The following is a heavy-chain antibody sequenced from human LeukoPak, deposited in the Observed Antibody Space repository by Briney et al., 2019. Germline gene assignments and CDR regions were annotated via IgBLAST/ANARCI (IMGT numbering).Heavy chain of an antibody. Sequence: GGSLRLSCAASGFTFSSYGMSWVRQAPGKGLEWVSAISGSGGSTYYADSVKGRFTISRGNAKNSLYLQMNSLRAEDTAVYYCARAVERWLQPPSNYWGQGTLVTVSS. CDR1: GFTFSSYG. V-gene: IGHV3-23*01. J-gene: IGHJ4*02. CDR2: ISGSGGST. D-gene: IGHD5-24*01. CDR3: ARAVERWLQPPSNY.